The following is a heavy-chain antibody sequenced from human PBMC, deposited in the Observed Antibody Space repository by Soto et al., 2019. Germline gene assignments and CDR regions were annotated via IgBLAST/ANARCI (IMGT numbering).Heavy chain of an antibody. CDR3: ATGLHWFDP. D-gene: IGHD5-18*01. CDR1: GFTFSNYW. CDR2: IKQDGSEK. J-gene: IGHJ5*02. V-gene: IGHV3-7*01. Sequence: GGSLRLSCAASGFTFSNYWMSWVRQAPGKGLEWVANIKQDGSEKYYVDSVKGRFTISRDNAKNSLYLQVNSLRAEDTAVYYCATGLHWFDPWGQGTLVTVSS.